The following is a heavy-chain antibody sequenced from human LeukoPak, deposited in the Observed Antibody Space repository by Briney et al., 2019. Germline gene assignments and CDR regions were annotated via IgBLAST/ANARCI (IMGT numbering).Heavy chain of an antibody. V-gene: IGHV1-2*02. J-gene: IGHJ4*02. D-gene: IGHD2-15*01. CDR3: ARVVAATRIDY. CDR1: GYTFTGYY. CDR2: INPNSGGT. Sequence: ASVKVSCKASGYTFTGYYVHWVRQAPGQGLECMGWINPNSGGTNYAQKFQGRVTMTRDTSTSTAYMELSRLTADDTAFYCCARVVAATRIDYWGQGTLVSVS.